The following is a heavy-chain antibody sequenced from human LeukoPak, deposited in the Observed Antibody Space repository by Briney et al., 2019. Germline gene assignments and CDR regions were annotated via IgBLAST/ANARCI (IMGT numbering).Heavy chain of an antibody. CDR3: ARDDQQLDAFDI. CDR2: IYTSGST. Sequence: SETPSLTCTVSGGSISSGSYYWSWIRQPAGKGLEWIGRIYTSGSTNYNPSLKSRVTISVDTSKNQFSLKLSSVTAADTAVYYCARDDQQLDAFDIWGQGTMVTVSS. V-gene: IGHV4-61*02. J-gene: IGHJ3*02. D-gene: IGHD6-13*01. CDR1: GGSISSGSYY.